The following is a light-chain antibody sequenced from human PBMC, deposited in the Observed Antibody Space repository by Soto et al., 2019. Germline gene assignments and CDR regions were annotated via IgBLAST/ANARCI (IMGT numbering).Light chain of an antibody. CDR1: QSISTF. V-gene: IGKV1-39*01. CDR3: QQSYTTPRT. J-gene: IGKJ1*01. CDR2: AAS. Sequence: DIQMTQSPSSLSASVGDRVSVTCRASQSISTFLNWYQQRPGEAPKLLIYAASSLQSGVPSRFRGSASGAYFTLPIGSLQPEDFATYYFQQSYTTPRTFGQGTKVEVK.